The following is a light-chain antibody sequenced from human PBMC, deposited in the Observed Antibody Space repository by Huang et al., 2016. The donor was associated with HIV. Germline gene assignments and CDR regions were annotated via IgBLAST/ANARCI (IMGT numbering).Light chain of an antibody. CDR3: QQRSSWPLT. CDR2: GVS. J-gene: IGKJ4*01. Sequence: VLTQSPFTLSMSPGQRATDSCKTSQSGETYLAWYQQQPGQGPRLLIYGVSNRAPGVPARFSGTGSGTDFTLIIDNLEPEDVALYFCQQRSSWPLTFGGGTRVE. CDR1: QSGETY. V-gene: IGKV3-11*01.